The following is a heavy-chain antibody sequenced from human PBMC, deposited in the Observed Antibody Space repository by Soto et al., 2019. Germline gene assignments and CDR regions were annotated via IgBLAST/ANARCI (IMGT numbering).Heavy chain of an antibody. CDR3: AREGLWFGEYYYYYYGMDV. CDR2: ISSSGSTI. Sequence: GGSLRLSCAASGFTFSDYYMSWIRQAPGKGLEWVSYISSSGSTIYYADSVKGRFTISRDNAKNSLYLQMNSLRAEDTAVYYCAREGLWFGEYYYYYYGMDVWGQGTTVTVSS. CDR1: GFTFSDYY. J-gene: IGHJ6*02. V-gene: IGHV3-11*01. D-gene: IGHD3-10*01.